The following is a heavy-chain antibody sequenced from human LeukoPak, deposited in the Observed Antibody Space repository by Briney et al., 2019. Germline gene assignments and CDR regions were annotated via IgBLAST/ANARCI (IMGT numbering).Heavy chain of an antibody. D-gene: IGHD3-3*01. V-gene: IGHV3-21*01. Sequence: GGSLRLSCAASGFTFSSYSMNWVRQAPGKGLEWVSSISSSSSYIYYADSVKGRFTISRDNAKNSLYLQMNSLRAEDTAVYYCARVAAIFGVVITRIDYWGQGTPVTVSS. CDR2: ISSSSSYI. CDR3: ARVAAIFGVVITRIDY. CDR1: GFTFSSYS. J-gene: IGHJ4*02.